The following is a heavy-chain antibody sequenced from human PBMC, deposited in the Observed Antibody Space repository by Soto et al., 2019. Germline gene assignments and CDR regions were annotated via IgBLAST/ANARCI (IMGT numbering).Heavy chain of an antibody. V-gene: IGHV1-69*06. Sequence: QVQLVQSGAEVKKPGSSVQVSCKASGGTFSSYAISWVRQAPGQGLEWMGGIIPIFGTANYAQKFQGRVTITADKSTSTAYMELSSLRSEDTAVYYCARYCSSTICYSTDAFDIWGQGTMVTVSS. CDR3: ARYCSSTICYSTDAFDI. D-gene: IGHD2-2*01. J-gene: IGHJ3*02. CDR2: IIPIFGTA. CDR1: GGTFSSYA.